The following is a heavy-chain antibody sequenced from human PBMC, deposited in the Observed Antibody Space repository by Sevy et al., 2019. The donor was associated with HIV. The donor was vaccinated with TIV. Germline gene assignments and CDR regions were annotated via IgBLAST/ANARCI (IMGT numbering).Heavy chain of an antibody. CDR1: GFTLSSYW. J-gene: IGHJ4*02. V-gene: IGHV3-7*01. CDR2: IKQEGSDK. CDR3: ARDLYSGIDYENY. D-gene: IGHD1-26*01. Sequence: GGSLRLSCAASGFTLSSYWMSWVRQAPGKGLEWVANIKQEGSDKYYVDSVKGRFTISRDNAKNSLYLQMNSLRAEDTAVYYCARDLYSGIDYENYWGQGTLVTVSS.